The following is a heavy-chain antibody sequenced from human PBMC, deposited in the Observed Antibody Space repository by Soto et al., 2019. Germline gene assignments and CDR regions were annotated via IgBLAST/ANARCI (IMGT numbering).Heavy chain of an antibody. CDR3: ARSAGWYAVHS. D-gene: IGHD6-19*01. CDR1: GDSVSSPYY. V-gene: IGHV4-4*02. J-gene: IGHJ4*02. Sequence: QVQLQESGPGLVKPSGTLSLTCAVSGDSVSSPYYWCWVRQPPGKGLEWLGEVFHTWTTSYNPSLRSRVTISMHKALNPFPLDLSYVPAADTAVYYCARSAGWYAVHSWGRGTLVIVSS. CDR2: VFHTWTT.